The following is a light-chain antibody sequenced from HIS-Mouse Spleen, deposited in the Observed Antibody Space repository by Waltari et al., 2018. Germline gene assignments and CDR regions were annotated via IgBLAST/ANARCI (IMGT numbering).Light chain of an antibody. J-gene: IGLJ2*01. CDR1: SRDVGGYNY. Sequence: QSALTQPRSVSGSPGQSVTISCPRTSRDVGGYNYVPWYQPHPGKAPKLMIYDVSKRPSGVPDRFSGSKSGNTASLTISGLQAEDEADYYCCSYAGSYTFVVFGGGTKLTVL. V-gene: IGLV2-11*01. CDR3: CSYAGSYTFVV. CDR2: DVS.